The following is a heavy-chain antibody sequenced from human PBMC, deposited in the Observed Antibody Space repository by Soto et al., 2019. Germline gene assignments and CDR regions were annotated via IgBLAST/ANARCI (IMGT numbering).Heavy chain of an antibody. J-gene: IGHJ5*02. D-gene: IGHD2-21*02. CDR2: IYYSGST. CDR3: ARAWDGGDCYSCLGFDP. CDR1: GGSISSYY. V-gene: IGHV4-59*12. Sequence: SETLSLTCTVSGGSISSYYWSWIRQPPGKGLEWIGYIYYSGSTYYNPSLKSRVTISVDTSKNQFSLKLSSVTAADTAVYYCARAWDGGDCYSCLGFDPWGQGTLVTVSS.